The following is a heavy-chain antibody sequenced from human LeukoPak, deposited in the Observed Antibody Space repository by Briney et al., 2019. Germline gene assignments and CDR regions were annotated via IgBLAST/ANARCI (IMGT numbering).Heavy chain of an antibody. J-gene: IGHJ4*02. Sequence: PGGSLRLSCAASGFTLSSYWMHWVRQAPGKGLVWVSRINSDGTNTRHADSVKGRLTVSRDSAKNTLYLQMNSLRAEDTAVYYCAREMGGGGGGFDYWGQGTLVTVSS. CDR3: AREMGGGGGGFDY. CDR2: INSDGTNT. D-gene: IGHD3-16*01. V-gene: IGHV3-74*01. CDR1: GFTLSSYW.